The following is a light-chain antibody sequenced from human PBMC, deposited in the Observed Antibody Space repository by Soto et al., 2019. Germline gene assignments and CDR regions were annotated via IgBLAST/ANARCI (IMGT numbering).Light chain of an antibody. J-gene: IGKJ2*01. V-gene: IGKV3-15*01. Sequence: EIVMTQSPATLSVSPGERATLSCRASQSVSSNLAWYQQKPGQAPRLLIYGASTRATRIPARFSGSGSGTEFTLTISSLQSEDFAVYYCQQYNNWPSMYTFGQGTKLEIK. CDR2: GAS. CDR3: QQYNNWPSMYT. CDR1: QSVSSN.